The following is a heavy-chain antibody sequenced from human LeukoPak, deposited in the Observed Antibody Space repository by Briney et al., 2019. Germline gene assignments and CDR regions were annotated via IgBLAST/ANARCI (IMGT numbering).Heavy chain of an antibody. V-gene: IGHV1-18*01. D-gene: IGHD6-6*01. CDR2: ISPYNGNT. Sequence: ASVKVSCKASGYTFTSYGISWVRRATGQGLEWTGWISPYNGNTNYAQKLQGRVTMTTDTSTSTAYMDLRSLRSDDTAVYYCARVLGASSSPTKPNVPWFDPWGQGTLVTVSS. CDR1: GYTFTSYG. CDR3: ARVLGASSSPTKPNVPWFDP. J-gene: IGHJ5*02.